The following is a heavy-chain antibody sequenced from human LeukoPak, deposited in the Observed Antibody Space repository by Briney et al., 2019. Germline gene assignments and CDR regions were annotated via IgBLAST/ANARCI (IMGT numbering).Heavy chain of an antibody. Sequence: GGSLRLSCAASGFIFSRYNMNWVRQAPGKGLEGVSYISSSGTIYYADSVNGRFTISRDNAKNSLYLQMNSLRAEDTAVYYCARDKYYDRYFDSWGQGTLVTVSS. D-gene: IGHD3-22*01. CDR3: ARDKYYDRYFDS. CDR2: ISSSGTI. V-gene: IGHV3-48*01. J-gene: IGHJ4*02. CDR1: GFIFSRYN.